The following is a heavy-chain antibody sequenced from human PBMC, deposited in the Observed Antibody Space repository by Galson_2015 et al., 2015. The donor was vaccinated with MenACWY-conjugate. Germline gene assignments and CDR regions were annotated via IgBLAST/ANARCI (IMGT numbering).Heavy chain of an antibody. Sequence: ETLSLTCTVSGGSISSYSYYWGWIRQPPGKGLEWIGSIYYSGSTYYNPSLKSRVTISVDTSKNQFSLKLRSVTAADTAVYYCAVYYDSGGYTRWNCWGQGTLVTVSS. D-gene: IGHD3-22*01. CDR3: AVYYDSGGYTRWNC. J-gene: IGHJ4*02. CDR2: IYYSGST. CDR1: GGSISSYSYY. V-gene: IGHV4-39*01.